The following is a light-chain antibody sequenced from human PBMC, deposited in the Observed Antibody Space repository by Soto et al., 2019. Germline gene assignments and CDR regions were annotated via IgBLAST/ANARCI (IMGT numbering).Light chain of an antibody. CDR1: ETISSSQ. CDR2: RSS. V-gene: IGKV3-20*01. CDR3: QQYESLLWT. Sequence: EVVLTQSPGTLSLSPGERATLSCRASETISSSQLAWYQQTPGKAPRLLLYRSSSWATGIPDRFSGSGSGTDFTLTISRLEPADAAIYYCQQYESLLWTFGQGTKLEIK. J-gene: IGKJ1*01.